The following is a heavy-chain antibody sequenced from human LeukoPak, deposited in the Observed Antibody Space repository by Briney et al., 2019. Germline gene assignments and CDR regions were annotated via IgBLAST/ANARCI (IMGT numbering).Heavy chain of an antibody. V-gene: IGHV3-66*01. Sequence: KPGGSLRLSCAASGFTVSSNYMSWVRQAPGKGLEWVSIIYSGGSTYYADPVKGRFTISRDISKNTLYLQMNSLRAEDTAVYYCARLAHSSGYYYGMDVWGQGTTVTVSS. CDR1: GFTVSSNY. CDR3: ARLAHSSGYYYGMDV. CDR2: IYSGGST. J-gene: IGHJ6*02. D-gene: IGHD3-22*01.